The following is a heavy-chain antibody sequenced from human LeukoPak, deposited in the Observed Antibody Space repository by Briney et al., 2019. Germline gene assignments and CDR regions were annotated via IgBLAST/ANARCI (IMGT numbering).Heavy chain of an antibody. D-gene: IGHD3-16*02. V-gene: IGHV1-18*04. CDR1: GYTFTSYG. J-gene: IGHJ4*02. Sequence: GASVKVSCKASGYTFTSYGITWVRQAPGQGPEWMGWIRAYNGNTNYAQKVQGRVTMTTDTSTSTAYMELRSLRSDDTAVYYCARVITFGGVIVVYFDYWGQGTLVTVPS. CDR2: IRAYNGNT. CDR3: ARVITFGGVIVVYFDY.